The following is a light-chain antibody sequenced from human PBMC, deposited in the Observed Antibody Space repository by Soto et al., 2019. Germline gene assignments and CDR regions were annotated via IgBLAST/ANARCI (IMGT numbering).Light chain of an antibody. CDR1: QSISTW. V-gene: IGKV1-5*01. J-gene: IGKJ3*01. CDR3: QQYNSYLFT. CDR2: DAS. Sequence: DIQMTQSPSTLSASVGDRVTITCRASQSISTWLAWYQQKPGKAPKLLIYDASSLESGVPSRFSGSGSGTEFTITISSLQPDEFATYYCQQYNSYLFTFGPGTKVDIK.